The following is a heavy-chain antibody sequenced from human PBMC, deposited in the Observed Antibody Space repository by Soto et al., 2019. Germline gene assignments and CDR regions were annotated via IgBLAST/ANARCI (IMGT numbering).Heavy chain of an antibody. V-gene: IGHV4-30-4*01. CDR3: ARGWGPYGGNSRDNWFDP. CDR2: IYYSGST. Sequence: PSETLSLTCTVSGGSISSGDYYWSWIRQPPGKGLEWIGYIYYSGSTYYNPSLKSRVTISVDTSKNQFSLKLSSVTAADTAVYYCARGWGPYGGNSRDNWFDPWGRGTLVTVSS. J-gene: IGHJ5*02. D-gene: IGHD4-17*01. CDR1: GGSISSGDYY.